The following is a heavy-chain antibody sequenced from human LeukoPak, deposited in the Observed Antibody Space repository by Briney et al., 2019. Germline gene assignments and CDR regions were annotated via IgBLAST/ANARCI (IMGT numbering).Heavy chain of an antibody. D-gene: IGHD3-10*01. CDR1: GFTFSSYA. CDR3: AKSPNYYGSGSYYLGY. V-gene: IGHV3-23*01. Sequence: GGSLRLSCAASGFTFSSYAMSWVRQAPGKGLEWVSAISGSGGSTYYADSVKGRFTISRDNSKNTLYLQMNSLRAEDTAVYYCAKSPNYYGSGSYYLGYWGQGTLVTVSS. CDR2: ISGSGGST. J-gene: IGHJ4*02.